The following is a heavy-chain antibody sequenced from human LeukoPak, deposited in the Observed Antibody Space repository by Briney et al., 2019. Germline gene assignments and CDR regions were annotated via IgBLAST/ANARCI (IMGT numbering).Heavy chain of an antibody. V-gene: IGHV3-48*04. CDR1: GFTFSSYS. Sequence: GGSLRLSCAASGFTFSSYSMNWVRQAPGKGLEWVSYISSSSSTIYYADSVKGRFTISRDNAKNSLYLQMNSLRAEDTAVYYCARKGDGYYYGSGSPHGMDVWGQGTTATVSS. D-gene: IGHD3-10*01. CDR3: ARKGDGYYYGSGSPHGMDV. J-gene: IGHJ6*02. CDR2: ISSSSSTI.